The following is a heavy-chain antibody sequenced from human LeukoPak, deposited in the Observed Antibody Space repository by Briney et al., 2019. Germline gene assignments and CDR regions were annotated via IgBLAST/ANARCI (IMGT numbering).Heavy chain of an antibody. CDR1: GGSLSSYY. D-gene: IGHD1-14*01. J-gene: IGHJ4*02. CDR2: IYYSGST. V-gene: IGHV4-59*01. Sequence: SETLSLTCTVSGGSLSSYYWSWIRQPPGKGLEWIGYIYYSGSTNYNPSLKSRVTISVDTSKNQFSLKLSSVTAADTAVYYCARETITGGLDYWGQGTLVTVSS. CDR3: ARETITGGLDY.